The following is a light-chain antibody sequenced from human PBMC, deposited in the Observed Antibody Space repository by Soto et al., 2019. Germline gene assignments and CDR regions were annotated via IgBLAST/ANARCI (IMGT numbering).Light chain of an antibody. CDR1: SSDVGGYTY. Sequence: QSALTQPASVSGSPGQSITISCTGTSSDVGGYTYVSWYQQHPGKAPKRMIYDVSNRPSGVSNRFSGSKSGNTASLTISGLQAEDEAEYYCSSYTSSSPAFGGGTKLTV. V-gene: IGLV2-14*01. J-gene: IGLJ2*01. CDR2: DVS. CDR3: SSYTSSSPA.